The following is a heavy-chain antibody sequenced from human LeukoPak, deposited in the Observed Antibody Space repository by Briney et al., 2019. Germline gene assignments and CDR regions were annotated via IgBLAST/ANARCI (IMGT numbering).Heavy chain of an antibody. J-gene: IGHJ4*02. CDR2: INPNTGGT. CDR3: ARDSLYYYDSSGYYSPHFDY. CDR1: GYTFTGYY. D-gene: IGHD3-22*01. Sequence: GASVKVSCKASGYTFTGYYMHWVRQAPGQGLEWMGWINPNTGGTNYAQKFQGRVTMTRDTSINTAYMELSRLRSDDTAVYYCARDSLYYYDSSGYYSPHFDYWGQGTLVTVSS. V-gene: IGHV1-2*02.